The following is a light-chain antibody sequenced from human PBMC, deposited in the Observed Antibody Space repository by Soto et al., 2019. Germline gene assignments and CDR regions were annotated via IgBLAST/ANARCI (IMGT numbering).Light chain of an antibody. CDR2: EAS. Sequence: DIQVTQSPYSLSASVGDRVTITCRASQNIRTYLTWYQQKPGKAPKRLIYEASNLQSGVPSRFSGSGSGTDFTLTITSLQPEDFATYYCPQSFYDPPTFGQGTKVEIK. V-gene: IGKV1-39*01. CDR1: QNIRTY. J-gene: IGKJ1*01. CDR3: PQSFYDPPT.